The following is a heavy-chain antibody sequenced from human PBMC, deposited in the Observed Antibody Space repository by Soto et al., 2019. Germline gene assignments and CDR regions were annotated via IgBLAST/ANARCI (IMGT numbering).Heavy chain of an antibody. D-gene: IGHD1-7*01. V-gene: IGHV3-23*01. CDR2: ISGSGGST. Sequence: GGSLRLSCAASGFTFSSYAMNWVRQAPGKGLEWVSAISGSGGSTYYADSVKGRFTNSRDSSKNTLYLQMNSLRAEDTAVYYCAKGNSWSPALVLDIWGQGTMVTVSS. J-gene: IGHJ3*02. CDR1: GFTFSSYA. CDR3: AKGNSWSPALVLDI.